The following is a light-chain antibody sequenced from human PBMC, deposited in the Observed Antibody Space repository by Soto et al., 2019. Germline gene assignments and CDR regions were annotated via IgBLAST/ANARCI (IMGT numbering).Light chain of an antibody. CDR3: QQYYSYPRGVT. J-gene: IGKJ4*01. V-gene: IGKV1-8*01. CDR1: QGISSY. CDR2: AVS. Sequence: AIRMTQSPSSFSASTGDRVTITCRASQGISSYLAWYQQKPGKAPKLLIYAVSTLQSGVPSRFSGSGSGTDFTLTISCLQSEDFATYYCQQYYSYPRGVTFGGGTKVEIK.